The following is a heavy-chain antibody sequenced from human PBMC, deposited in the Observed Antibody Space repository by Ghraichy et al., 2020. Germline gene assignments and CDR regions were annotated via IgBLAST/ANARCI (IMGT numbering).Heavy chain of an antibody. CDR1: GGSISSGSYY. Sequence: SETLSLTCTVSGGSISSGSYYWSWIRQPAGKGLEWIGRIYTSGSTNYNPSLKSRVTISVDTSKNQFSLKLSSVTAADTAVYYCARGRGPYFDYWGQGTLVTVSS. CDR3: ARGRGPYFDY. CDR2: IYTSGST. V-gene: IGHV4-61*02. J-gene: IGHJ4*02.